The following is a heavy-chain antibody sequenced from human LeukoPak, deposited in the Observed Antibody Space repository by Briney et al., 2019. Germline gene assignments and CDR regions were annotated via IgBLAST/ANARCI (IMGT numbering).Heavy chain of an antibody. CDR2: ISGSGSVT. Sequence: GGSLRLSCSASAFAFTNYAMNWVRQAPGKGLEWVSTISGSGSVTFYADSVKGRFTISRDNSKNTLYLQMNSLRAEDTAVYYCARLPYYYDSSGYYPYYYGMDVWGQGTTVTVSS. J-gene: IGHJ6*02. CDR1: AFAFTNYA. CDR3: ARLPYYYDSSGYYPYYYGMDV. D-gene: IGHD3-22*01. V-gene: IGHV3-23*01.